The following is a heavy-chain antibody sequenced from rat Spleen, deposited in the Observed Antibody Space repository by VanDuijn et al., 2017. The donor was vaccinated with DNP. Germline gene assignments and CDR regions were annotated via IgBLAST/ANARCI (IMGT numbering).Heavy chain of an antibody. V-gene: IGHV2-63*01. CDR1: GISLSSNS. J-gene: IGHJ2*01. Sequence: QVQLKESGPGLVQPSQTLSLTCTVSGISLSSNSVSWVRQFTGKGPEWMGRMWYDGDTAYNSDLKSRLSISRDTSKNQVFLKMNSLQTDDTGTYYCTRDDVRGVEGYFDYWGQGVMVTVSS. D-gene: IGHD4-2*01. CDR2: MWYDGDT. CDR3: TRDDVRGVEGYFDY.